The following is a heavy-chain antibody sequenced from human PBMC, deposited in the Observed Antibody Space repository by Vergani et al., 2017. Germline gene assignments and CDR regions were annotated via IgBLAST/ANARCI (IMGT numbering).Heavy chain of an antibody. J-gene: IGHJ4*02. D-gene: IGHD2-21*01. Sequence: QVQLVQSGAEVKKPGSSVKVSCKASGGTFSSYAISWVRQAPGQGLEWMGRIIPILGTANYEQKFQGRVTITADESTSTAYMELSSLRSEDTAVYYCASICGGDCYSGADYWGQGTLVTVSS. CDR2: IIPILGTA. CDR1: GGTFSSYA. V-gene: IGHV1-69*11. CDR3: ASICGGDCYSGADY.